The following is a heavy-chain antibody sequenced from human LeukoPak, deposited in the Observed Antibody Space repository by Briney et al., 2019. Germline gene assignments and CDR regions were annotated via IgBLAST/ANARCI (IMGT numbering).Heavy chain of an antibody. CDR1: GYSISSGYY. CDR2: IYHSGST. V-gene: IGHV4-38-2*01. Sequence: SETLSLTCAVSGYSISSGYYWGWIRQPPGNGLEWIGSIYHSGSTYYNPSLKSRVTISVDTSKNQFSLKLSSVTAADTAVYYCARVIGYCSSTSCYWFDPWGQGTLVTVSS. D-gene: IGHD2-2*01. CDR3: ARVIGYCSSTSCYWFDP. J-gene: IGHJ5*02.